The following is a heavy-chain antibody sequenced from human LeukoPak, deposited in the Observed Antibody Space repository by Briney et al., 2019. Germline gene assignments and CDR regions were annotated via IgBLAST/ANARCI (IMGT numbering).Heavy chain of an antibody. Sequence: GGSLRLSCAASGFTFSHYAMSWVRQAPGKGLEWVSAISGSGGSTYYADSVKGRFTISRDNSKNTLYLQMNSLRAEDTAVYYCATWDYYYYYMDVWGKGTTVTVSS. V-gene: IGHV3-23*01. D-gene: IGHD3-16*01. CDR3: ATWDYYYYYMDV. CDR2: ISGSGGST. CDR1: GFTFSHYA. J-gene: IGHJ6*03.